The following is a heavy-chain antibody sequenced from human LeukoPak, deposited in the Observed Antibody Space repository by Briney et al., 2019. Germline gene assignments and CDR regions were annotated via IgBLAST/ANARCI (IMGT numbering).Heavy chain of an antibody. D-gene: IGHD6-13*01. V-gene: IGHV3-48*01. J-gene: IGHJ4*02. Sequence: GGSLRLSCAASGFTFSSYSMNWVRQAPGKGLEWVSYISSSSSSTIYYADSVKGRFTISRDNSKNTLYLQMNSLRAEDTAISWFPEGNWGQGTLVTVSS. CDR3: PEGN. CDR2: ISSSSSSTI. CDR1: GFTFSSYS.